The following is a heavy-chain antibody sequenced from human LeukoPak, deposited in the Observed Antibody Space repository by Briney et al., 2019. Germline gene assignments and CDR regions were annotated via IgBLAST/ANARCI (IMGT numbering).Heavy chain of an antibody. J-gene: IGHJ4*02. D-gene: IGHD2-21*01. Sequence: GGSLRLSCAASGFTVSSNYMSWVRQAPGKGLGWVSVIYSGGSTDYADSVKGRFAISRDNSKNTLYLQMNSLRAEDTAVYYCARDPYGGNWFDYWGQGTLVTVSS. V-gene: IGHV3-66*01. CDR2: IYSGGST. CDR3: ARDPYGGNWFDY. CDR1: GFTVSSNY.